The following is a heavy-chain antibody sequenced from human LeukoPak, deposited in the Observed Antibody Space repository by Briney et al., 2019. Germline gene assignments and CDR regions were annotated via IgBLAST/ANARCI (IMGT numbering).Heavy chain of an antibody. CDR1: GFTFSDYY. V-gene: IGHV3-11*04. D-gene: IGHD3-22*01. J-gene: IGHJ4*02. CDR2: ISSSGSTI. CDR3: ARDCRNYYDSSDTFDY. Sequence: GGSLRLSCAASGFTFSDYYMSWIRQAPGKGLEWVSYISSSGSTIYYADSVKGQFTISRDNAKNSLYLQMNSLRAEDTAVYYCARDCRNYYDSSDTFDYWGQGTLVTVSS.